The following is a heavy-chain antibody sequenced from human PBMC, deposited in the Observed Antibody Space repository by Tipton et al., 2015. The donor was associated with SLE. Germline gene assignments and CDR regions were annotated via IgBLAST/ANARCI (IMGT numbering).Heavy chain of an antibody. D-gene: IGHD3-16*01. V-gene: IGHV4-59*01. Sequence: TLSLTCTVSGGSISSYYWSWIRQPPGKGLEWIGYIYYSGSTNYNPSLKGRVTISVDTSKNQFSPKLSSVTAADTAVYYCAREGSARGGDAFDIWGQGTMVTVSS. J-gene: IGHJ3*02. CDR1: GGSISSYY. CDR3: AREGSARGGDAFDI. CDR2: IYYSGST.